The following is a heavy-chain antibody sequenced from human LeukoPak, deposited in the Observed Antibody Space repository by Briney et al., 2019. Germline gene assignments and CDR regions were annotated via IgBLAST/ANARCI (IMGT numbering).Heavy chain of an antibody. V-gene: IGHV3-7*01. Sequence: GGSLRLSCVASGFNLGNFWVNWLRQAPGKGLEWVANMNQDGRQTNYLDSVKGRFTISRDNARNSVYLQIDSLRDENTSLYYCVRDQGDRTGSLWGQGTLVTVST. D-gene: IGHD2-15*01. CDR1: GFNLGNFW. CDR2: MNQDGRQT. CDR3: VRDQGDRTGSL. J-gene: IGHJ4*02.